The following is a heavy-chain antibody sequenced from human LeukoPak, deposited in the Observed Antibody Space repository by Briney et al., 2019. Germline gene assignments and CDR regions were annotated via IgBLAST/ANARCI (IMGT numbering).Heavy chain of an antibody. CDR1: GFTFTSSA. V-gene: IGHV1-58*02. CDR3: AAAPGIAVAGTLAFDI. CDR2: IVVGSGNT. Sequence: SVKVSCKASGFTFTSSAMQWVRRARGQRLEWIGWIVVGSGNTNYAQKFQERVTITRDMSTSTAYMELSSLRSEDTAVYYCAAAPGIAVAGTLAFDIWGQGTMVTVSS. D-gene: IGHD6-19*01. J-gene: IGHJ3*02.